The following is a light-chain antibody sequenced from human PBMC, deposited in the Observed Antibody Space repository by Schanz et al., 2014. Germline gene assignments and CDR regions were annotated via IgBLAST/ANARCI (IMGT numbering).Light chain of an antibody. CDR2: EVT. CDR3: TSYTSSRTWV. Sequence: QSALTQPPSASGSPGQSVTISCTGTSSDVGAYNYVSWYQQHPGKAPKLMIYEVTKRPSGVPDRFSGSKSGNTASLTVSGLQAEDEADYYCTSYTSSRTWVFGGGTQLTVL. V-gene: IGLV2-8*01. CDR1: SSDVGAYNY. J-gene: IGLJ3*02.